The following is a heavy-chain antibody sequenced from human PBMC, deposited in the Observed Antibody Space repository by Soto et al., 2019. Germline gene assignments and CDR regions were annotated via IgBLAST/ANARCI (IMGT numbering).Heavy chain of an antibody. CDR2: IAPHRDGT. Sequence: QVQVVQSGAEVKRPGASVKVSCKASGYSFTDYYMHWIRQAPGQGLEWMGWIAPHRDGTEFAQKFQGRITLTGDTSTSTAYMELKGLTPADTAVYFCARGPYGDNAFDIWGQGTLVTVSS. CDR3: ARGPYGDNAFDI. J-gene: IGHJ3*02. D-gene: IGHD4-17*01. V-gene: IGHV1-2*02. CDR1: GYSFTDYY.